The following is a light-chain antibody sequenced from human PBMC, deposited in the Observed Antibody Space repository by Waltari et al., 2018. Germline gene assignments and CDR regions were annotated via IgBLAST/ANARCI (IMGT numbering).Light chain of an antibody. V-gene: IGLV3-27*01. Sequence: SYELTQPSSVSVSPGQTARITCSGDVLATKYARWFQQKPGQAPVLLIYKDTERPSGIPERFSGSSAGATVTLTISGAQVEDAADYYCYSAADSNLRVFGGGTKLTVL. CDR2: KDT. CDR1: VLATKY. J-gene: IGLJ3*02. CDR3: YSAADSNLRV.